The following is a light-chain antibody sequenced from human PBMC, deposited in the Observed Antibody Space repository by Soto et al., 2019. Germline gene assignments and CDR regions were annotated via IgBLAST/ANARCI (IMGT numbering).Light chain of an antibody. J-gene: IGKJ1*01. CDR2: AAS. Sequence: DLQMTQSPSSLSASVGDTVTITCRASQGISNYLAWYQQKPGQVPNLLIYAASTLQSGAPSRFSGSGSGTDFTLTISSLRPEDVATYYCQKYNNAPRTFGQGTKVEI. CDR1: QGISNY. CDR3: QKYNNAPRT. V-gene: IGKV1-27*01.